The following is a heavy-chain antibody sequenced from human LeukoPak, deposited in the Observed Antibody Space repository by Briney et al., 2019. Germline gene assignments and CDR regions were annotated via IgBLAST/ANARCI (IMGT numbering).Heavy chain of an antibody. Sequence: GGSLRLSCAASEFSVGSNYMTWVRQAPGKGLEWVSLIYSGGSTYYADSVKGRFTISRDNSKNTLYLQMNSLRAEDTAVYYCARERAAYSSSWYRGRAFDIWGQGTMVTVSS. CDR3: ARERAAYSSSWYRGRAFDI. V-gene: IGHV3-66*01. CDR2: IYSGGST. D-gene: IGHD6-13*01. CDR1: EFSVGSNY. J-gene: IGHJ3*02.